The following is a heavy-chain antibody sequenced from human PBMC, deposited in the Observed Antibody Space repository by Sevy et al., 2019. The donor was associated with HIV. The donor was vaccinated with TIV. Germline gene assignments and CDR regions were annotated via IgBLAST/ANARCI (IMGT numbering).Heavy chain of an antibody. J-gene: IGHJ6*02. CDR2: INWNGGST. CDR3: ARDEVVVPAAIADYYYYGMDV. Sequence: GGSLRLSCAASGFTFDDYGMSWVRQAPGKGLEWVSGINWNGGSTGYADSVKGRFTISRDNAKNSLYLQMNRLRAEDTALYYCARDEVVVPAAIADYYYYGMDVWGQGTTVTVSS. CDR1: GFTFDDYG. V-gene: IGHV3-20*04. D-gene: IGHD2-2*01.